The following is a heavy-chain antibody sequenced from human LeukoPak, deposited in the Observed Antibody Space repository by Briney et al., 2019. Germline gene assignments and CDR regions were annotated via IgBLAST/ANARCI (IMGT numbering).Heavy chain of an antibody. CDR3: TTEILVVVAATRDY. J-gene: IGHJ4*02. D-gene: IGHD2-15*01. CDR1: GFTFSNAW. Sequence: GGSLRLSCAASGFTFSNAWMSWVRQAPGKGLELVGRIKSKTDGGTTDYAAPVKGRFTISRDDSKNTLYLQMNSLKTEDTAVYYCTTEILVVVAATRDYWGQGTLVTVSS. CDR2: IKSKTDGGTT. V-gene: IGHV3-15*01.